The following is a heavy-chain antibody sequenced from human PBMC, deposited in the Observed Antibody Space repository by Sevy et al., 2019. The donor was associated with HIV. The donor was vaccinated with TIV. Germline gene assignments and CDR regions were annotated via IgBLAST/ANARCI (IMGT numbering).Heavy chain of an antibody. CDR1: GFTFSSYG. J-gene: IGHJ5*02. V-gene: IGHV3-33*01. Sequence: GGSLRLSCAASGFTFSSYGMHWVRQAPGKGLEWVAVIWHDGSNQYYADSVEGRFTVSRDNSTNTLYLQMNSLRAEDTAVYYCARAPGYCTSTNCYDWFDPWGHGTLVTVSS. CDR3: ARAPGYCTSTNCYDWFDP. CDR2: IWHDGSNQ. D-gene: IGHD2-2*01.